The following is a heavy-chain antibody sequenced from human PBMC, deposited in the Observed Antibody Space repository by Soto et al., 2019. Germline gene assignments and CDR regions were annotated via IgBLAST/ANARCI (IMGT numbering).Heavy chain of an antibody. CDR3: ARDPTIGYCSSTSCYLGWFDP. J-gene: IGHJ5*02. CDR1: GFTFSSYA. CDR2: ISGSGGST. V-gene: IGHV3-23*01. Sequence: EVQLLESGGGLVQPGGSLRLSCAASGFTFSSYAMSWVRQAPGKGLEWVSAISGSGGSTYYADSVKGRFTISRDNSKNTLYLQMNSLRAEDTAVYYCARDPTIGYCSSTSCYLGWFDPWGQGTLVTVSS. D-gene: IGHD2-2*01.